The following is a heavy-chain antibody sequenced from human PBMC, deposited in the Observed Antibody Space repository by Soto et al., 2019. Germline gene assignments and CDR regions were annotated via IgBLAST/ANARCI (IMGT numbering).Heavy chain of an antibody. Sequence: PSETLSLTCAVSGGSISSSSYYWGWIRQPSGKGLEGIGSIYYSGSTYYNPSLKSRVTISVDTSKNKFSLTLSSVTAADTAVYYSAEGEHSSGWFDYWGQGTLVPVS. V-gene: IGHV4-39*01. CDR2: IYYSGST. J-gene: IGHJ4*02. CDR3: AEGEHSSGWFDY. D-gene: IGHD6-19*01. CDR1: GGSISSSSYY.